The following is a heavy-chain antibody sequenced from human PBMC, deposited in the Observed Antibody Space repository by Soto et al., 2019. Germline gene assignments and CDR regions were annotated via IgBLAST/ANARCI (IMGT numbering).Heavy chain of an antibody. Sequence: ASVKVSCKASGGTFSSYAISWVRQAPGQGLEWMGGIIPIFGTANYAQKFQGRVTITEDTSTDTAYMELSSLRSEDTAVYYCATDPRLPRGNYWGQGTLVTVSS. D-gene: IGHD6-25*01. CDR2: IIPIFGTA. V-gene: IGHV1-69*06. J-gene: IGHJ4*02. CDR1: GGTFSSYA. CDR3: ATDPRLPRGNY.